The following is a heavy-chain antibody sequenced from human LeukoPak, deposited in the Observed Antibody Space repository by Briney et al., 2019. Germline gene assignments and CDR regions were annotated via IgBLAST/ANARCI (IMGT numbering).Heavy chain of an antibody. V-gene: IGHV3-30*03. D-gene: IGHD6-19*01. Sequence: GGSLRLSCVASGFPFSTYGMHWVRQAPGKGLEWVAVISYDGSNTYYADSVKGRFTISRDISKNMVYLQMNSLRSEDTAVYFCAGGGSGWSIAQWGQGTLVTVSS. J-gene: IGHJ4*02. CDR1: GFPFSTYG. CDR2: ISYDGSNT. CDR3: AGGGSGWSIAQ.